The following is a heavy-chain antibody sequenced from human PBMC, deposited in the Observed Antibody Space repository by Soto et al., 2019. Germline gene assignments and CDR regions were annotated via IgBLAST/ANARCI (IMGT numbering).Heavy chain of an antibody. Sequence: PGGCLRLACAASGFSVSRNYMSWVRQAPGKGLEWVSVIYSGGSTYYADSVRGRFTISRDNSKNTLYLQMKSLRAEDTAVYYCARDPPATRHGMDVWGQGTTVTVSS. CDR2: IYSGGST. CDR1: GFSVSRNY. CDR3: ARDPPATRHGMDV. V-gene: IGHV3-53*01. J-gene: IGHJ6*02.